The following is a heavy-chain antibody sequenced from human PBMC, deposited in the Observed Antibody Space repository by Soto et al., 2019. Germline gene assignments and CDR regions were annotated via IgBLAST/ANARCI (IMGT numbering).Heavy chain of an antibody. Sequence: PGGSLRLSCAASGFTFSDYYMSWIRQAPGKGLEWVSYISSSSTYTNYADSVKGRFTISRDNAKNSLYLQMNSLRAEDTALYYWARVWYSSAWPLDDWGQGTQVTVAS. CDR3: ARVWYSSAWPLDD. CDR2: ISSSSTYT. J-gene: IGHJ4*02. D-gene: IGHD6-19*01. CDR1: GFTFSDYY. V-gene: IGHV3-11*05.